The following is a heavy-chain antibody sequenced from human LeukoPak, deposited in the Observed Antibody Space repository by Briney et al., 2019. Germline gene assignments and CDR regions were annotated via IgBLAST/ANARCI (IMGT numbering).Heavy chain of an antibody. CDR1: GYTFTGDY. CDR3: ARDERYSYGDNHYPDLGF. D-gene: IGHD4/OR15-4a*01. Sequence: ASVKVSCKASGYTFTGDYLFWVRQAPGQGLEGMGWINPNSGATKYAQNFQGRVTLTSDTSIRTTYMELSSLRSDDTAVYYCARDERYSYGDNHYPDLGFWGQGTPVTVSS. CDR2: INPNSGAT. V-gene: IGHV1-2*02. J-gene: IGHJ4*02.